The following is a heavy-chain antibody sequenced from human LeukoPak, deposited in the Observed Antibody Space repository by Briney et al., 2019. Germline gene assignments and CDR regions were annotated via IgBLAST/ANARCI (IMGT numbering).Heavy chain of an antibody. J-gene: IGHJ6*02. CDR2: ISSSSSYI. CDR1: GFTFSSYS. V-gene: IGHV3-21*01. Sequence: PGGSLRLSCAASGFTFSSYSMNWVRQAPGKGLEWVSSISSSSSYIYYADSVKGRFTISRDNAKNSLYLQMNSLRAEDTAVYYCARDRRVTTSYYYYGMDVWGQGTTVTVSS. CDR3: ARDRRVTTSYYYYGMDV. D-gene: IGHD4-17*01.